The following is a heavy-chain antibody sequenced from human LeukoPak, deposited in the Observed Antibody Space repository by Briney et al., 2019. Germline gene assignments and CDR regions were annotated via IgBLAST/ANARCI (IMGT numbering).Heavy chain of an antibody. V-gene: IGHV4-59*01. D-gene: IGHD5-12*01. CDR2: MYYSGST. Sequence: SETLSLTCTVSGGSISSYYWSWLRQPAGKGLEWIGHMYYSGSTNYNPSLKSRVTISVDTSKNQFSLKVNSVTAADTAVYYCARGRYSGYDYGYYNYMDVWGKGTTVTIS. CDR1: GGSISSYY. J-gene: IGHJ6*03. CDR3: ARGRYSGYDYGYYNYMDV.